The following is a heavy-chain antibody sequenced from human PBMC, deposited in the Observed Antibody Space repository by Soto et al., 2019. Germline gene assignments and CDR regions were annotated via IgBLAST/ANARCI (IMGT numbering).Heavy chain of an antibody. CDR1: GFTFSDSG. D-gene: IGHD4-17*01. J-gene: IGHJ2*01. Sequence: VQLVESGGGVVQPGRSLRLSCAASGFTFSDSGMHWVRQAPGKGLEWVAVIWYDGTNKYYVESVRGRFTISRDNSKNTLYLQMDSLRAEDTAIYYCARDSGATRFDYWYFDLWGRGTLVTVSS. V-gene: IGHV3-33*01. CDR3: ARDSGATRFDYWYFDL. CDR2: IWYDGTNK.